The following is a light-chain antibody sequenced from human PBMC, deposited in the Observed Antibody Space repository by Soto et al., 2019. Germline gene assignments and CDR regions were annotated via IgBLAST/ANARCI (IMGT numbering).Light chain of an antibody. CDR1: QSISNW. CDR2: KAS. Sequence: DIQMTQSPSTLSASVGDRVTITCRASQSISNWLAWYQQKPGKAPTLLIYKASSLESGVPSRFSGSGSGTQFTLTISSLQPDDFATYYCQQYNNYMYTFGQGTKLEIK. CDR3: QQYNNYMYT. J-gene: IGKJ2*01. V-gene: IGKV1-5*03.